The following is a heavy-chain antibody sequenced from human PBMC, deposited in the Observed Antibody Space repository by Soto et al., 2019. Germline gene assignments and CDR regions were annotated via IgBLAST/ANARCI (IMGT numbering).Heavy chain of an antibody. D-gene: IGHD1-26*01. CDR1: GFTFSSYG. Sequence: GGSLRLSCAASGFTFSSYGMHWVRQAPGKGLEWVAVIWYDGSNKYYADSVKGRFTISRDNSKNTLYLQMNSLRAEDTAVYYCARARTLSQLLLDYWGQGTLVTVSS. CDR2: IWYDGSNK. CDR3: ARARTLSQLLLDY. J-gene: IGHJ4*02. V-gene: IGHV3-33*01.